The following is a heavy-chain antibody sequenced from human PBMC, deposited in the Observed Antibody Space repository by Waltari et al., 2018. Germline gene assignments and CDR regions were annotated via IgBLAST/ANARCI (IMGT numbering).Heavy chain of an antibody. CDR2: ISSSSSYI. CDR3: ARASVLLWFGEEGDFDY. CDR1: GFTFSSYS. V-gene: IGHV3-21*01. Sequence: EVQLVESGGGLVKPGGSLRLSCAASGFTFSSYSMNWVRQAPGKGLEWVSSISSSSSYIDYADSVKGRFTISRDNAKNSLYLQMNSRRAEDTAVYDCARASVLLWFGEEGDFDYWGQGTLVTVSS. J-gene: IGHJ4*02. D-gene: IGHD3-10*01.